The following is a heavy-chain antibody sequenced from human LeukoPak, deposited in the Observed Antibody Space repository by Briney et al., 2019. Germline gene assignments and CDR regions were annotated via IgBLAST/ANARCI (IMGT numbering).Heavy chain of an antibody. CDR1: GGPFSSYA. V-gene: IGHV1-69*05. Sequence: SVKVSFKASGGPFSSYAISWVRPAPGQGLEWMGGIIPIFGTANYAQKFQGRVTITTDESTSTAYMELSSLRSEDTAVYYCASIWFGESMDDYWGQGTLVTVSS. D-gene: IGHD3-10*01. J-gene: IGHJ4*02. CDR2: IIPIFGTA. CDR3: ASIWFGESMDDY.